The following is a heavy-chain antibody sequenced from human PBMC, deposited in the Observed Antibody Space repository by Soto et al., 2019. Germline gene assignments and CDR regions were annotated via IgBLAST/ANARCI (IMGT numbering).Heavy chain of an antibody. J-gene: IGHJ5*02. D-gene: IGHD5-12*01. Sequence: QVQLQESGPGLVEPSETLSLTCTVSGGSVSSGSYYWSWIRQPPGKGLEWIGYIYYSGSTNYNPSLKSRVTISVDTSKNQFSLKLSSVTAADTAVYYCAREEWGGGYDRWFDPWGQGTLVTVSS. CDR1: GGSVSSGSYY. CDR2: IYYSGST. V-gene: IGHV4-61*01. CDR3: AREEWGGGYDRWFDP.